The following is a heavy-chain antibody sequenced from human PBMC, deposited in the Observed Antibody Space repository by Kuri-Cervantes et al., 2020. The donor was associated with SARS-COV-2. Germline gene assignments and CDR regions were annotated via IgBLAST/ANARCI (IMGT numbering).Heavy chain of an antibody. Sequence: GGSLRLSCAASGFIVSSSYMSWVRQAPGKGLEWVSIIYAGGGTYYADSVKGQFTISRDNAKNSLYLQMNSLRAEDTAVYYCARAPPPASPRGGMNVWGQGTTVTVSS. J-gene: IGHJ6*02. CDR1: GFIVSSSY. V-gene: IGHV3-53*01. CDR3: ARAPPPASPRGGMNV. D-gene: IGHD2-2*01. CDR2: IYAGGGT.